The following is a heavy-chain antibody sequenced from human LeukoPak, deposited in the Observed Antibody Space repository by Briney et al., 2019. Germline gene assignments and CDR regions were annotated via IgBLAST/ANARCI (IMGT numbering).Heavy chain of an antibody. J-gene: IGHJ6*03. CDR3: ARAMGTSYGFWSGSYTVSYFYYMDV. D-gene: IGHD3-3*01. CDR1: GFTFSSYS. CDR2: IKQDGSEK. Sequence: PGGSLRLSCATSGFTFSSYSVTWVRQAPGKGLEWVAKIKQDGSEKYYVDSVKGRFTISRDNTKNSLFLQMNSLRAEDTAVYYCARAMGTSYGFWSGSYTVSYFYYMDVWGKGTTVTVSS. V-gene: IGHV3-7*01.